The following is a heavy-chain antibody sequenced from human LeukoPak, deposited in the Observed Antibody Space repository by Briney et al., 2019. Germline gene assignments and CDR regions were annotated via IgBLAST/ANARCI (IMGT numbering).Heavy chain of an antibody. CDR1: GFTFSSYA. V-gene: IGHV3-23*01. J-gene: IGHJ4*02. D-gene: IGHD6-13*01. CDR2: ISGSGGST. Sequence: GGSLRLSCAASGFTFSSYAMTWVRQVPGKGLEWVSAISGSGGSTYYADSVKGRFTISRDNAKNSLYLQMNSLRAEDTAVYYCAGSSWYEGYFDYWGQGTLVTVSS. CDR3: AGSSWYEGYFDY.